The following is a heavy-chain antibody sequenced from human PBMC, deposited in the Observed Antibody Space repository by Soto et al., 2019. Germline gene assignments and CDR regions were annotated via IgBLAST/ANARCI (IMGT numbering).Heavy chain of an antibody. Sequence: PSETLSLTCTVSGGSISSYYWSWIRQPPGKGLEWIGYIYYSGSTNYNPSLKSRVTISVDTSKNQFSLKLSSVTAADTAVYYCARGRIHLWYPFDSWARGTLVTVSS. J-gene: IGHJ4*02. V-gene: IGHV4-59*01. CDR2: IYYSGST. D-gene: IGHD5-18*01. CDR3: ARGRIHLWYPFDS. CDR1: GGSISSYY.